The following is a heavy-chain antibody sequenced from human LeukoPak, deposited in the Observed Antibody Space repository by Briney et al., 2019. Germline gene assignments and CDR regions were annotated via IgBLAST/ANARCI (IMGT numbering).Heavy chain of an antibody. CDR2: ISGYNDDT. CDR1: GYIFTTYG. D-gene: IGHD1-26*01. CDR3: ARDHGFSGGSYFGTFDI. Sequence: GASVKVSCKASGYIFTTYGISWVRQAPGQGLEWMGWISGYNDDTNYAQKLQGRVTMTTDTSTSTAYMELRSLTSDDTAVYYCARDHGFSGGSYFGTFDIWGRGTMVTVSS. J-gene: IGHJ3*02. V-gene: IGHV1-18*01.